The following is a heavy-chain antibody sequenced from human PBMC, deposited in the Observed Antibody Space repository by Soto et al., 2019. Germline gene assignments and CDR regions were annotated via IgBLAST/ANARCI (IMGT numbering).Heavy chain of an antibody. CDR3: ARDNDCSSGACYIGF. CDR1: GYTFTNFG. CDR2: INTDNGDT. J-gene: IGHJ4*02. Sequence: QVQLVQSGAEVKKPGASVKVSCKASGYTFTNFGLSWVRQAPGQGLEWMGWINTDNGDTKYSQNFQGRVTMTTDTSTRTGYVELRSLRSDDTAVYYCARDNDCSSGACYIGFWGQGTLVTVSS. D-gene: IGHD2-8*01. V-gene: IGHV1-18*01.